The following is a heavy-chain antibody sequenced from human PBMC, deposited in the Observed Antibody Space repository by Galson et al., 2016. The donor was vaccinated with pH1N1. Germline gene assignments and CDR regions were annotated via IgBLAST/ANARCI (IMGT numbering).Heavy chain of an antibody. D-gene: IGHD1-26*01. CDR3: VREGGYFDL. CDR2: SSTTSYM. V-gene: IGHV3-21*01. CDR1: GFTFSTYS. Sequence: SLRLSCAASGFTFSTYSMSWVRQAPGKGMEWISASSTTSYMYYADSVKGRFTISRDNAENSLYLKMNNLRGDDTAVYYCVREGGYFDLWGRGTLVTVSS. J-gene: IGHJ2*01.